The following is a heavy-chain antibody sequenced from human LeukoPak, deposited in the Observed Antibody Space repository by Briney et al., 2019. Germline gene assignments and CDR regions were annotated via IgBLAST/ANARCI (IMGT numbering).Heavy chain of an antibody. CDR1: GFTFGSYA. Sequence: GGSLRLSCAASGFTFGSYAMSWVRQAPGKGLEWVSSISGSGGSKYYADSVKGRFTISRDNSKNTVYLQMNSLRAEDTAVYYCAKGTGYYMRDSFDYWGQGTLVTVSS. D-gene: IGHD3/OR15-3a*01. CDR2: ISGSGGSK. CDR3: AKGTGYYMRDSFDY. V-gene: IGHV3-23*01. J-gene: IGHJ4*02.